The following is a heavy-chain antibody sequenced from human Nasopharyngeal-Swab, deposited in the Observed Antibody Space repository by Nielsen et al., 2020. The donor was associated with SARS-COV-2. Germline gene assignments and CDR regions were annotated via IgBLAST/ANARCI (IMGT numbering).Heavy chain of an antibody. V-gene: IGHV1-24*01. J-gene: IGHJ5*02. Sequence: ASVQVSCKVSGYTLTELSMHWVRQAPGTGLEWMGGFDPEDGETIYAQKFQGRVTMTEDTSTDTAYMELSSLRSEDTAVYYCARGLSGWYFSWFDPWGQGTLVTVSS. D-gene: IGHD6-19*01. CDR2: FDPEDGET. CDR3: ARGLSGWYFSWFDP. CDR1: GYTLTELS.